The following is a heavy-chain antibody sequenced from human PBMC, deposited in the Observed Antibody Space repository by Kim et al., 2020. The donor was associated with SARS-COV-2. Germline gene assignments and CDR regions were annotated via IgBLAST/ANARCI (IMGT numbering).Heavy chain of an antibody. CDR1: GYSFTSYW. D-gene: IGHD6-13*01. Sequence: GESLKISCKGSGYSFTSYWISWVRQMPGKGLEWMGRIDPSDSYTNYSPSFQGHVTISADKSISTAYLQWSSLKASDTAMYYCARGGPTAAGTARVVLDVWGQGTTVTVSS. CDR3: ARGGPTAAGTARVVLDV. CDR2: IDPSDSYT. V-gene: IGHV5-10-1*01. J-gene: IGHJ6*02.